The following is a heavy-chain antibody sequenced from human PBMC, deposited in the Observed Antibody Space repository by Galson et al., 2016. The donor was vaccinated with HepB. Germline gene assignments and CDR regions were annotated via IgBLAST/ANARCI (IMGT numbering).Heavy chain of an antibody. CDR1: GFNFGSYA. V-gene: IGHV3-9*01. Sequence: SLRLSCAASGFNFGSYAMHWVRQPPGKGLEWVSGVSWNSGDTGYADSVKGRFTISRDNAKKSLSLQMNSLRVEDTALYYCVKGPGYASSLRYFDLWGQGTLVTVSS. D-gene: IGHD6-13*01. CDR2: VSWNSGDT. J-gene: IGHJ5*02. CDR3: VKGPGYASSLRYFDL.